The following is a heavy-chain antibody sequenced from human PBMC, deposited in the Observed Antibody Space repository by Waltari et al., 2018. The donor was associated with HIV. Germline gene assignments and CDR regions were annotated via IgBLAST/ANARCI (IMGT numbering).Heavy chain of an antibody. Sequence: QVQLQQWGAGLLKPSETLSLTCAVYGGSFSGYYWSWIRQPPGKGLEWNGEIKQRVSTNYNPSLKSRVTRSVDTSKNQFSLKLGSVTAADTAVYYGARADRNPLWYYDFWSRLGWFDPWGQGTLVTVSS. D-gene: IGHD3-3*01. J-gene: IGHJ5*02. CDR2: IKQRVST. CDR1: GGSFSGYY. V-gene: IGHV4-34*01. CDR3: ARADRNPLWYYDFWSRLGWFDP.